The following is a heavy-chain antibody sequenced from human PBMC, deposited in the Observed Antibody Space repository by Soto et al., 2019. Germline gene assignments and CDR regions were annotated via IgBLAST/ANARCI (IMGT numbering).Heavy chain of an antibody. D-gene: IGHD3-10*01. CDR3: ARILMNYYRLDY. CDR2: IYYSGST. V-gene: IGHV4-30-4*01. Sequence: TLSLTCTVSGASINIVDYYWSWIRQPPGNGLEWIGHIYYSGSTYYNPSLKSRAGISVDSSKSQGSLKLTSVTAAGVALYFFARILMNYYRLDYWGRGALVTVPS. J-gene: IGHJ4*02. CDR1: GASINIVDYY.